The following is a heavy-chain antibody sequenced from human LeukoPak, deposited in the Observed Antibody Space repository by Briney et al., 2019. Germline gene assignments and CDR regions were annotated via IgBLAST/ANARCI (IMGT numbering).Heavy chain of an antibody. V-gene: IGHV1-18*01. CDR2: ISAYNGNT. D-gene: IGHD3-3*01. Sequence: GASVKVSCKASGYTFTSYGISWVRQAPGQGLEWMGWISAYNGNTNYAQKLQGRVTMTTDTSTSTAYMELRSLRSDDTAVYYCARSYITIFGVVRHYYMDVWGKGTTVTVSS. CDR3: ARSYITIFGVVRHYYMDV. CDR1: GYTFTSYG. J-gene: IGHJ6*03.